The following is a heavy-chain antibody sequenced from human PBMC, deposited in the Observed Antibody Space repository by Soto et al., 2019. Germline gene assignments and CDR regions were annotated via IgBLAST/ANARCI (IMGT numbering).Heavy chain of an antibody. CDR1: GFTFSSYA. V-gene: IGHV3-23*01. Sequence: GGSLRLSCAASGFTFSSYAMSLVRQAPGKGLEWVSAISGSGGSTYYADSVKGRFTISRDNSKNTLYLQMNSLRAEDTAVYYCAKEGQQPDHYYYYYGMDVWGQGTTVTVSS. D-gene: IGHD6-13*01. CDR2: ISGSGGST. CDR3: AKEGQQPDHYYYYYGMDV. J-gene: IGHJ6*02.